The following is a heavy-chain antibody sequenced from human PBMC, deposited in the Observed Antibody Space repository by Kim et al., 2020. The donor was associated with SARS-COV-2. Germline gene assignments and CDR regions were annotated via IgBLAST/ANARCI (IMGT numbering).Heavy chain of an antibody. V-gene: IGHV3-9*01. CDR1: GFTFDDYA. D-gene: IGHD3-10*01. CDR3: AKGAYGSGSYYNDFDY. CDR2: ISWNSGSI. J-gene: IGHJ4*02. Sequence: SLRLSCAASGFTFDDYAMHWVRQAPGKGLEWVSGISWNSGSIGYADSVKGRFTISRDNAKNSLYLQMNSLRAEDTALYYCAKGAYGSGSYYNDFDYWGQGTLVTVSS.